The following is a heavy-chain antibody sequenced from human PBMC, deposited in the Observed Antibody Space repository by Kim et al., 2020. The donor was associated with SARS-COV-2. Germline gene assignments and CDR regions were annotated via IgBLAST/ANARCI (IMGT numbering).Heavy chain of an antibody. CDR3: ARDTLVGTRYYGMDV. D-gene: IGHD5-12*01. J-gene: IGHJ6*02. V-gene: IGHV3-48*02. CDR1: GFTFSSYS. CDR2: ISSSSSTI. Sequence: GGSLRLSCAASGFTFSSYSMNWVRQAPGKGLEWVSYISSSSSTIYYADSVTGRFTISRDNAKNSLYLQMNSLRDEDTAVYYCARDTLVGTRYYGMDVWGHGTTVTVSS.